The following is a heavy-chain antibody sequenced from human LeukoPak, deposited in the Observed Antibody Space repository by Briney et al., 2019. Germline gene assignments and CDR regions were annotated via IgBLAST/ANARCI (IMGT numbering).Heavy chain of an antibody. CDR1: GGTFSSYA. J-gene: IGHJ4*02. CDR2: IIPILGIG. D-gene: IGHD6-13*01. Sequence: GASVKVSCKASGGTFSSYAIRWVRQAPGQGLEWMGRIIPILGIGNYAQKFQGRVTITADKSTSTAYMELSSLRSEDTAVYYCAREVVAAGTWHFDYWGQGTLVTVSS. CDR3: AREVVAAGTWHFDY. V-gene: IGHV1-69*04.